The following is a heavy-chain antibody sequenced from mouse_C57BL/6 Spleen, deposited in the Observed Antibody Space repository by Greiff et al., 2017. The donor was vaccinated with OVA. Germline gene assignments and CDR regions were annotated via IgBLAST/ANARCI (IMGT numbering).Heavy chain of an antibody. V-gene: IGHV5-17*01. CDR2: ISSGSSTI. D-gene: IGHD4-1*01. Sequence: VQLKESGGGLVKPGGSLKLSCAASGFTFSDYGMHWVRQAPEKGLEWVAYISSGSSTIYYADTVKGRFTISRDNAKNTLFLQMTSLRSEDTAMYYCARLTGHYYAMDYWGQGTSVTVSS. CDR3: ARLTGHYYAMDY. CDR1: GFTFSDYG. J-gene: IGHJ4*01.